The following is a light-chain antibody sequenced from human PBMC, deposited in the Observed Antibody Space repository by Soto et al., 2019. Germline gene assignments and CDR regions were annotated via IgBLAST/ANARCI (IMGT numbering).Light chain of an antibody. Sequence: QSALTQPASVSGSPGQSITISCTGTSSDGGGYNYVSWYQQHPGKAPKLMIYDVSNRPSGVSNRFSGSKSANTASLTISGLQAEDEADYFCSSYTSSSSPVVFGGGTKLTVL. J-gene: IGLJ2*01. CDR2: DVS. CDR1: SSDGGGYNY. V-gene: IGLV2-14*01. CDR3: SSYTSSSSPVV.